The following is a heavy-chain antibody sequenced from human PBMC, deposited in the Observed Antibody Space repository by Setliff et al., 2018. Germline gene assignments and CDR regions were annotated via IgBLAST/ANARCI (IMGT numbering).Heavy chain of an antibody. V-gene: IGHV3-7*01. CDR2: IKQDGSEK. Sequence: GGSLRLSCAASGFTFSSYWMSWVRQAPGKGLEWVANIKQDGSEKYYVDSVKGRFTISRDNAKNSLYLQMNSLRAEDTAVYYCAKEGDTGPPNWYSYDYWGQGTLVTVSS. J-gene: IGHJ4*02. D-gene: IGHD2-21*02. CDR3: AKEGDTGPPNWYSYDY. CDR1: GFTFSSYW.